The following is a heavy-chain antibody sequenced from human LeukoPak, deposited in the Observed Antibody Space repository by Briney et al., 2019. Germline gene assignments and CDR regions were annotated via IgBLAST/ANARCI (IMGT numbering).Heavy chain of an antibody. CDR1: GGTFSSYA. V-gene: IGHV1-69*05. CDR3: ARSFHIVVVPAASLWFDP. CDR2: IIPIFGTA. J-gene: IGHJ5*02. Sequence: SVKVSCKASGGTFSSYAISWVRQAPGQGLEWMGGIIPIFGTANYAQKFQGRVTITTDESTSTAYKELSSLRSEDTAVYYCARSFHIVVVPAASLWFDPWGQGTLVTVSS. D-gene: IGHD2-2*01.